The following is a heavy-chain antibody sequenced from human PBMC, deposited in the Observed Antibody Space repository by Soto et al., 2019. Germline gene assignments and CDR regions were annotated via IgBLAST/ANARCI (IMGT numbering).Heavy chain of an antibody. CDR2: IYYSGST. CDR1: GGSISSGGYY. D-gene: IGHD6-6*01. Sequence: TLSLTCTVSGGSISSGGYYWSWIRQHPGKGLEWIGYIYYSGSTYYNPSLKSRVTISVDTSKNQFSLKLSSVTAADTAVYYCARDDRYSSSSVGYYYYGMDVWGQGTTVTSP. V-gene: IGHV4-31*02. J-gene: IGHJ6*02. CDR3: ARDDRYSSSSVGYYYYGMDV.